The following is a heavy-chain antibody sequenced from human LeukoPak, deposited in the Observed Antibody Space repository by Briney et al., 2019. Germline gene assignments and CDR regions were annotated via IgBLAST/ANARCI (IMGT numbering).Heavy chain of an antibody. D-gene: IGHD6-19*01. V-gene: IGHV1-46*01. CDR2: INPSGGST. Sequence: ASVTVSCTASGYTFTSYYMHWVRQAPGQGLEWMGIINPSGGSTSYAQKFQGRVTMTRDTSTSTVYMELSSLRSEDTAVYYCAIVAGTVSGADYYYGMDVWGQGTTVTVSS. J-gene: IGHJ6*02. CDR3: AIVAGTVSGADYYYGMDV. CDR1: GYTFTSYY.